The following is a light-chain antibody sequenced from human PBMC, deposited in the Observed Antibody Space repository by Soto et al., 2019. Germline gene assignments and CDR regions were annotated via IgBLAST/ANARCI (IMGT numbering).Light chain of an antibody. CDR2: DVD. CDR1: SSDVGGYNY. J-gene: IGLJ2*01. Sequence: QSALTQPASISGSPGQSINISCTGTSSDVGGYNYVSWYQQYPGKAPKLMIYDVDNRPSGVSNRFSGSKSGKTASLTISGLQAEDEADYYCSSYTSSSTVIFGGGTKVTVL. CDR3: SSYTSSSTVI. V-gene: IGLV2-14*03.